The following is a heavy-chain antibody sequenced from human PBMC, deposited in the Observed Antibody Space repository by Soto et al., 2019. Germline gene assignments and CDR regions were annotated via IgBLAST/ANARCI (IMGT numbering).Heavy chain of an antibody. D-gene: IGHD1-20*01. Sequence: GGSLRLSCAASGFTFSSYSMNWVRQAPGKGLEWVSYISSSSTIYYADSVKGRFTISRDNAKNSLYLQMNSLRAEDTALYYCAKDIKGYGMDVWGQGTTVTVSS. CDR3: AKDIKGYGMDV. CDR1: GFTFSSYS. CDR2: ISSSSTI. J-gene: IGHJ6*02. V-gene: IGHV3-48*01.